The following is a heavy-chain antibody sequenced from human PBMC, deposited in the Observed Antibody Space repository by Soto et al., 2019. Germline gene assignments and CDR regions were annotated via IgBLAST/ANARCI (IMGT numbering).Heavy chain of an antibody. CDR2: ISYSGTT. J-gene: IGHJ1*01. CDR1: GGSISGYY. CDR3: ARGGSYGDEIYFHH. V-gene: IGHV4-59*01. Sequence: SETLSLTCTVSGGSISGYYWNWIRQPPGKGLEWIGYISYSGTTNYNPSLKSRVTISVDTSKNQFSLKLSSVTAADTALYYCARGGSYGDEIYFHHWGQGTLVTVSS. D-gene: IGHD4-17*01.